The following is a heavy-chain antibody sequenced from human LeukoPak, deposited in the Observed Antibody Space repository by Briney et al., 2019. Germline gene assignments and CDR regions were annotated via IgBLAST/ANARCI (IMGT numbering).Heavy chain of an antibody. CDR2: ISSSSSTI. Sequence: PGGSLRLSCAASGFTFSSYSMNWVRQAPGKGLEWVSYISSSSSTIYYADSVKGRFTISRDNAKNSLYLQMNSLRAEDTAVYYCAREPGIYYYYMDVWGKGTTVTVSS. V-gene: IGHV3-48*01. CDR3: AREPGIYYYYMDV. J-gene: IGHJ6*03. CDR1: GFTFSSYS. D-gene: IGHD6-13*01.